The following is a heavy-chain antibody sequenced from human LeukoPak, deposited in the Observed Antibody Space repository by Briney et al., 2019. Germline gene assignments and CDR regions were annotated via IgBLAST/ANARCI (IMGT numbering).Heavy chain of an antibody. Sequence: ASVKVSCKASGYTFTSYGISWVRQAPGQGLEWMGWISAYNGNTNYAQKLQGRVTMTTDTSTSTAYMELRSLRSDDTAVYYCARRSPGYCSSTSCYGLDYWGQGTLVTVSS. CDR2: ISAYNGNT. CDR1: GYTFTSYG. J-gene: IGHJ4*02. CDR3: ARRSPGYCSSTSCYGLDY. V-gene: IGHV1-18*04. D-gene: IGHD2-2*01.